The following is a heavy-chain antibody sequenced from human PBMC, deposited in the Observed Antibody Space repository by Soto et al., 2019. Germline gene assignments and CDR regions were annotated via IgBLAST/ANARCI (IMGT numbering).Heavy chain of an antibody. J-gene: IGHJ4*02. CDR3: ARLNEPAEAVAGFDY. CDR2: ISGYNGNT. Sequence: QVQLVQSGAEVKKPGASVKVSCKASGYTFTSYGISWVRQAPGQGLEWMGWISGYNGNTNYAQKLQGRVTMTTDTSTSTAYMELRSLRSDDTAVYYCARLNEPAEAVAGFDYWGQGTLVTVSS. V-gene: IGHV1-18*04. D-gene: IGHD6-19*01. CDR1: GYTFTSYG.